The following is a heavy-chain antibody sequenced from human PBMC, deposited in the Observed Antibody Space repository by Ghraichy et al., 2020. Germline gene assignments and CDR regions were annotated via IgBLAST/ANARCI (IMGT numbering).Heavy chain of an antibody. V-gene: IGHV3-21*01. CDR3: GRAGGNLDYHYGMDV. J-gene: IGHJ6*02. Sequence: GESLNISCAASGFTFSSYSMNWVRQAPGKGLEWVSSISSSSSYIYYADSAKGRFTISRDNAKNSLYLQMNSLRAEDTAVYYCGRAGGNLDYHYGMDVWGQGTTVTVSS. D-gene: IGHD4-23*01. CDR2: ISSSSSYI. CDR1: GFTFSSYS.